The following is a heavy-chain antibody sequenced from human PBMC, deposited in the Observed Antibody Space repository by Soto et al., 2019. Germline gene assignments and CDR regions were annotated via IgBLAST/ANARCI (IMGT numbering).Heavy chain of an antibody. V-gene: IGHV4-59*08. CDR3: ARRPPCSLNSCPFDF. CDR2: IYYSGST. J-gene: IGHJ4*01. D-gene: IGHD2-2*01. CDR1: GGSTSSYY. Sequence: SETLSLTCTGSGGSTSSYYWSWIRQPPGKGLEWIGYIYYSGSTNSNPSLKSRVTISVDTSKNQFSLKLSSVTAADTAVYFCARRPPCSLNSCPFDFWGQGILVTVSS.